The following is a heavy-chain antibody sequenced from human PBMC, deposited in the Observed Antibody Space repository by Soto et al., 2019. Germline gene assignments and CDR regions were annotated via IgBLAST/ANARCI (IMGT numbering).Heavy chain of an antibody. J-gene: IGHJ5*02. CDR3: ARRGDYGAFHNWFDP. Sequence: PSETLSLTCTVSGGSISSSSYYWGWIRQPPGKGLEWIGSIYYSGSTYYNPSLKSRVTISVDTSKNQFSLKLSSVTAADTAVYYCARRGDYGAFHNWFDPWGQGTLVTSPQ. V-gene: IGHV4-39*01. CDR2: IYYSGST. D-gene: IGHD4-17*01. CDR1: GGSISSSSYY.